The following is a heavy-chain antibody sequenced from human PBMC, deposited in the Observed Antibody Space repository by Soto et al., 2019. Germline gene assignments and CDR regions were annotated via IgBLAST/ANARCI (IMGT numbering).Heavy chain of an antibody. J-gene: IGHJ4*02. CDR1: GGTFSSYA. D-gene: IGHD3-22*01. V-gene: IGHV1-69*06. Sequence: QVQLVQSGAEVKKPGSSVKVSCKASGGTFSSYAISWVRQDPGQGLEWMGGIIPIFGTANYAQKFQGRVTITADKSTSTAYMELSSLRSEDRAVYYCARDDSSGYYNFDYWGQGTLVTVSS. CDR2: IIPIFGTA. CDR3: ARDDSSGYYNFDY.